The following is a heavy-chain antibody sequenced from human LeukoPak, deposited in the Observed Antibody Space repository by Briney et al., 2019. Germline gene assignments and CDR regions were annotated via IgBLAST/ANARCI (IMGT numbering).Heavy chain of an antibody. CDR1: GYTFSSYG. D-gene: IGHD6-13*01. CDR3: ARDMVGLAADGNWFDP. J-gene: IGHJ5*02. CDR2: IATYNGKT. V-gene: IGHV1-18*01. Sequence: GASVKVSCKASGYTFSSYGISWVRQAPGQGLEWMGWIATYNGKTKYAEKVQGGVTMTTDTSTTTAYMELRTLRSDDTAVYYCARDMVGLAADGNWFDPWGQGTLVTVSS.